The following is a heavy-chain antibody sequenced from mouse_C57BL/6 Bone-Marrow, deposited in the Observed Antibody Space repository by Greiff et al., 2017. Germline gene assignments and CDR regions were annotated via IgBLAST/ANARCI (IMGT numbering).Heavy chain of an antibody. CDR3: ARHERYYDYEGYFDY. V-gene: IGHV1-62-2*01. D-gene: IGHD2-4*01. Sequence: VQLQQSGAELVKPGASVNLSCKASGYIFTEYTIHWVKQRSGQGLEWIGWFYPGSGSIKYNERFKDKATLTADKSSNTVYMELSRLTSEDSAVYFCARHERYYDYEGYFDYWGQGTTLTVSS. J-gene: IGHJ2*01. CDR2: FYPGSGSI. CDR1: GYIFTEYT.